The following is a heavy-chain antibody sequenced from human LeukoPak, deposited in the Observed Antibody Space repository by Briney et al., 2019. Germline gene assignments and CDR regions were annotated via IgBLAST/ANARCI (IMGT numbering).Heavy chain of an antibody. CDR3: ARDTYYYDSSGYLVLGGPGY. Sequence: PGGSLRLSCAASGFTFSSYSMNWVRQAPGKGLEWVSSISSSSSYIYYADSVKGRFTISRDNAKNSLYLQMNSLRAEDTAVYYCARDTYYYDSSGYLVLGGPGYWGQGTLVTVSS. CDR1: GFTFSSYS. J-gene: IGHJ4*02. CDR2: ISSSSSYI. V-gene: IGHV3-21*01. D-gene: IGHD3-22*01.